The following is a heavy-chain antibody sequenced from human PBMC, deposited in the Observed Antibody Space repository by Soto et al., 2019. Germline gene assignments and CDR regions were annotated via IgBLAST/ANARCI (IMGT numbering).Heavy chain of an antibody. Sequence: QVQLQQWGAGLLKPSETLSLTCAVYGGSFSGYYWSWIRQPPGKGLESIGEINHSGSTNYNPSLKSRVTISVDTSKTQFSLKLSSVTAADTAVYYCARDDYGDQGDYYYGMDVWGQGTTVTVSS. CDR2: INHSGST. CDR1: GGSFSGYY. J-gene: IGHJ6*02. CDR3: ARDDYGDQGDYYYGMDV. V-gene: IGHV4-34*01. D-gene: IGHD4-17*01.